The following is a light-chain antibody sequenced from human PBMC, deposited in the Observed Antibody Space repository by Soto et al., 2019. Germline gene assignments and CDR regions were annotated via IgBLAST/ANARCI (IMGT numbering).Light chain of an antibody. J-gene: IGLJ1*01. V-gene: IGLV2-23*01. CDR2: GGT. Sequence: QSALTQPASLSGSPGQSITISCSGTNSDVGGPTLVAWYQTHPGKVPRLLLSGGTDRPSGVSDHFPGSKSRNTASLTISGLQSEDAADYYCCSYAGSRTYVFGTGTKVTVL. CDR3: CSYAGSRTYV. CDR1: NSDVGGPTL.